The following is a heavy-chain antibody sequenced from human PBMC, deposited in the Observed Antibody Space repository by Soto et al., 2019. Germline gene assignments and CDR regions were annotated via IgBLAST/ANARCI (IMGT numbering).Heavy chain of an antibody. D-gene: IGHD3-16*01. CDR1: GYTFIRYG. CDR2: ISPYNDQT. V-gene: IGHV1-18*01. J-gene: IGHJ6*02. CDR3: ARGGYYDNVWGKLSHYGLDV. Sequence: QVQLVQSASEVMKPGASVKVSCKASGYTFIRYGITWVRQAPGQRLEWMGWISPYNDQTIYAQKLQGRVTMTAGTSTRTVYMQLRSLKSDDTAVYYCARGGYYDNVWGKLSHYGLDVWGQGTSVTVSS.